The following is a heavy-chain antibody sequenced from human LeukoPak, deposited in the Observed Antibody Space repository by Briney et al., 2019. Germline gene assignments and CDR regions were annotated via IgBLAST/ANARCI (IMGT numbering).Heavy chain of an antibody. CDR1: SCAINTYA. J-gene: IGHJ4*02. Sequence: GGSLIHTSSASSCAINTYAMHWFRQPTAQGLEWVALICHPGSHKFYSNPVRHQFTISRDNSKNTVSLQMNNLRPEDRAVYYCEREIFGSGSYPDFWGQGTLVTVSS. CDR2: ICHPGSHK. D-gene: IGHD3-10*01. V-gene: IGHV3-33*01. CDR3: EREIFGSGSYPDF.